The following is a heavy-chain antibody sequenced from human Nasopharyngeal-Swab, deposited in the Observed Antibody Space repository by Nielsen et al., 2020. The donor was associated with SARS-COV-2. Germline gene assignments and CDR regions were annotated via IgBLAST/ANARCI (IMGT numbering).Heavy chain of an antibody. Sequence: WIRQPPGKGLEWIGYIYYSGSTYYSPSLKSRVTISVDTSKNQFSLKLSSVTAADTAVYYCARAEVPAALDYWGQGTLVTVSS. CDR3: ARAEVPAALDY. J-gene: IGHJ4*02. V-gene: IGHV4-30-4*01. D-gene: IGHD2-2*01. CDR2: IYYSGST.